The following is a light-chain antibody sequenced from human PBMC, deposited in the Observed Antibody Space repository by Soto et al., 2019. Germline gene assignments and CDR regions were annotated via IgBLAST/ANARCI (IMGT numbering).Light chain of an antibody. CDR3: QQYGSSPLIT. V-gene: IGKV3-20*01. J-gene: IGKJ5*01. CDR2: GAS. Sequence: EIVLTQSPGTLSLSPGERATLSCRASQSVSSSYLAWYQQKPGQAPRLLIYGASSRATGIPARFSGSGSGTDFTLAIIRLEPDDFSVYYCQQYGSSPLITFGQGTRLEIK. CDR1: QSVSSSY.